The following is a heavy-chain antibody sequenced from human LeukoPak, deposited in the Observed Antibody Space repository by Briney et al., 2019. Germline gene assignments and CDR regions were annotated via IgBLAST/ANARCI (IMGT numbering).Heavy chain of an antibody. V-gene: IGHV3-30-3*01. CDR2: ISYDGSDK. J-gene: IGHJ4*02. CDR1: GFTFSHYS. D-gene: IGHD1/OR15-1a*01. Sequence: PGGSLRLSCAASGFTFSHYSMHWVRQAPGKGLEWVAVISYDGSDKSYADSVKGRFTVSRDNSRNTLYLQMNSLKPEDTAVYSCARGLANSYLFDYWGQGTLVSVSS. CDR3: ARGLANSYLFDY.